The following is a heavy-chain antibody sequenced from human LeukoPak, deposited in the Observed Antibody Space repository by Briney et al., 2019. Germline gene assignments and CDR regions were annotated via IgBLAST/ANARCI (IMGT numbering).Heavy chain of an antibody. CDR1: GFTFSSYA. Sequence: GGSLRLSCAASGFTFSSYAMHWVRQAPGKGLEWVAVISYDGSNKYYADSVKGRFTISRDNSKNTLYLQMNSLRAEDTAVYYCATIVGATMRGIGWGQGTLVTVSS. D-gene: IGHD1-26*01. V-gene: IGHV3-30-3*01. CDR3: ATIVGATMRGIG. CDR2: ISYDGSNK. J-gene: IGHJ4*02.